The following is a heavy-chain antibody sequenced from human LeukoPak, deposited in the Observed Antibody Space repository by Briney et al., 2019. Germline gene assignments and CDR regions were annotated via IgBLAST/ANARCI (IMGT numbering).Heavy chain of an antibody. CDR2: INDGGTRT. Sequence: GGSLRLSCVASAVTFSDYSMSWVRQAPGKGLEGVSVINDGGTRTQYADSVKGRFTTSRDNFRNTLYLQMHSLRVEDAAVYFCVKDGAQPGYYFDSWGHGSLVTVSS. CDR1: AVTFSDYS. CDR3: VKDGAQPGYYFDS. D-gene: IGHD1-26*01. J-gene: IGHJ4*01. V-gene: IGHV3-23*01.